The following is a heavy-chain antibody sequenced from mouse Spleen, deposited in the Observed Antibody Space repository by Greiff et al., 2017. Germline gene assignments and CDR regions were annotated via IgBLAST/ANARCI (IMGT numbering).Heavy chain of an antibody. Sequence: VQLQQPGAELVMPGASVKLSCKASGYTFTSYWMHWVKQRPGQGLEWIGEIDPSDSYTNYNQKFKGKATLTVDKSSSTAYMQLSSLTSEDSAVYYCARFYYRYDGFAYWGQGTLVTVSA. J-gene: IGHJ3*01. CDR2: IDPSDSYT. CDR3: ARFYYRYDGFAY. CDR1: GYTFTSYW. V-gene: IGHV1-69*01. D-gene: IGHD2-14*01.